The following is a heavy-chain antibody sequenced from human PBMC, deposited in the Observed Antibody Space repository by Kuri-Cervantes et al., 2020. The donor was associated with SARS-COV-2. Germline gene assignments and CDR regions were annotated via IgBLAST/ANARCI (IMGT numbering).Heavy chain of an antibody. CDR1: GYTFTSYY. Sequence: ASVKVSCKASGYTFTSYYMHWVRQAPGQGLEWMGIINPSGGSTSYAQKFQGRVTITADKSTSTAYMELSSLRSEDTAVYYCARFSIGMKLNFDYWGQGTLVTVSS. V-gene: IGHV1-46*01. J-gene: IGHJ4*02. CDR2: INPSGGST. CDR3: ARFSIGMKLNFDY. D-gene: IGHD1-14*01.